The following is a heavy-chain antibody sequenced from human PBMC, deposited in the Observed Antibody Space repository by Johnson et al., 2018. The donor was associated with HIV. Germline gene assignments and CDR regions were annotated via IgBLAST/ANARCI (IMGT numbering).Heavy chain of an antibody. CDR1: GFTVSSNY. D-gene: IGHD6-6*01. J-gene: IGHJ3*02. CDR3: ARGAIKYSSSWLGAFDI. Sequence: VQLVESGGGLVQPGGSLRLSCAASGFTVSSNYMSWVRQAPGKGLAWVSVIYSGGSTYYADSVKGRFTISRDNSKNTLYLQMNSLRAEDTAVYYCARGAIKYSSSWLGAFDIWGQGTMVTVSS. CDR2: IYSGGST. V-gene: IGHV3-66*02.